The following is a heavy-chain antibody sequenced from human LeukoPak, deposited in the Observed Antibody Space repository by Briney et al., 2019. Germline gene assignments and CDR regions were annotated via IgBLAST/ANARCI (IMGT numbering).Heavy chain of an antibody. CDR3: ARTYCSGGSCYGDDY. J-gene: IGHJ4*02. CDR1: GYTFTSYA. CDR2: INTNTGNP. V-gene: IGHV7-4-1*02. Sequence: GASEKVSCKASGYTFTSYAMNWVRQAPGQGLEWMGWINTNTGNPTYAQGFTGRFVFSLDTSVSTAYLQISSLKAEDTAVYYCARTYCSGGSCYGDDYWGQGTLVTVSS. D-gene: IGHD2-15*01.